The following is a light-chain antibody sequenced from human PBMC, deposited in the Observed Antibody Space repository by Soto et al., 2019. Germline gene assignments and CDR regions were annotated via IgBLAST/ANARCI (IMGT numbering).Light chain of an antibody. CDR3: CSYAGSYSSYF. V-gene: IGLV2-23*02. CDR1: SSDVGNYKF. CDR2: EVS. Sequence: QSVLTQPASVSGSPGQSITISCTGSSSDVGNYKFVSWYQQCPGKAPKVILYEVSKRPSGVSYRFSGSQSGNTASLTISGLQAEDEADYYCCSYAGSYSSYFFGTGTKVTVL. J-gene: IGLJ1*01.